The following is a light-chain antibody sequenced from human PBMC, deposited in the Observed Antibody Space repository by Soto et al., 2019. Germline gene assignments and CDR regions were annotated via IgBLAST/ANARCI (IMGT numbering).Light chain of an antibody. Sequence: IQLTQSPSSLSASVGDRSTITFQTSQYISNYLNWYQLKPGRPPKLLIYAASRLQSDVPSRFSGSGSGTEFTLTISSLEPEDFAVYYCQQYGKWPITFGPGTKVDIK. V-gene: IGKV1-39*01. J-gene: IGKJ3*01. CDR3: QQYGKWPIT. CDR1: QYISNY. CDR2: AAS.